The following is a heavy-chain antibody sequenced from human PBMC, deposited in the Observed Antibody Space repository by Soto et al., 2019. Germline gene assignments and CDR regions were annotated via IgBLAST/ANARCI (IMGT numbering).Heavy chain of an antibody. CDR1: GFTFSSYS. V-gene: IGHV3-21*01. J-gene: IGHJ4*02. CDR3: ARDNARGDYSSDY. D-gene: IGHD4-17*01. CDR2: ISSSSRYI. Sequence: EVQLVESGGGLVTPGGSLRLSCAASGFTFSSYSMNWVRHAPGKGLEWVSSISSSSRYIYYADSVKGRFTISRDNAKNSLYLQMNSLRAEDTAVYYCARDNARGDYSSDYWGQGTLVTVSS.